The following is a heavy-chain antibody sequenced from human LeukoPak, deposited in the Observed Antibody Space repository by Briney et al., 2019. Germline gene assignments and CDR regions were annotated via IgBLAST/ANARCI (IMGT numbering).Heavy chain of an antibody. CDR1: GFTFANYW. J-gene: IGHJ4*02. CDR2: IRQDGSEK. Sequence: PGGSLRLSCAASGFTFANYWMSWVRQAPGKGLEWVANIRQDGSEKFYVDSVKGRFTISRDGSQNTLYLQLNSLRAEDTAIYYCAKRPGSAADGTFDSWGQGTLVTVSS. V-gene: IGHV3-7*03. D-gene: IGHD6-13*01. CDR3: AKRPGSAADGTFDS.